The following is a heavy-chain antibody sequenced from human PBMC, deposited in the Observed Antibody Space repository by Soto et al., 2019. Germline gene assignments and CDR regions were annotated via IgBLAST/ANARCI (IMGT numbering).Heavy chain of an antibody. Sequence: ASVKVSCKASGYTFTSYYMHWVRQAPGQGLEWMGIIDPSGGGTSYAQKFQGRLTMTRDTSTSTVYMELSSLRSEDTAVYYCARWGYCTNGVWYMEYYGMDAWGQGTTVTV. CDR3: ARWGYCTNGVWYMEYYGMDA. J-gene: IGHJ6*01. CDR2: IDPSGGGT. D-gene: IGHD2-8*01. V-gene: IGHV1-46*01. CDR1: GYTFTSYY.